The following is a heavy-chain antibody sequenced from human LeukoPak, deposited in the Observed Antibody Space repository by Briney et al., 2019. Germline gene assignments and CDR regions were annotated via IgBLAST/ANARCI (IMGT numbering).Heavy chain of an antibody. V-gene: IGHV3-53*01. CDR2: TYSGGST. CDR3: ARGYPDYYDSSGYYPYLIQDY. J-gene: IGHJ4*02. CDR1: GFTVSSNY. Sequence: AESLRLSCAASGFTVSSNYMSWVRQPQGKGMGWDSVTYSGGSTYYADSVKGRFTISRDNSKNTLYLQMNSLRAEDTAVYYCARGYPDYYDSSGYYPYLIQDYWGQGTLVTVSS. D-gene: IGHD3-22*01.